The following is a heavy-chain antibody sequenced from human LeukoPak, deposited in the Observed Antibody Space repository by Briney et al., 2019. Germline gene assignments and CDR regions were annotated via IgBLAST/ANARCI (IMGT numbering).Heavy chain of an antibody. Sequence: GGSLRLSCAAYGFTFSSYWMSWVRQAPGKGLEWVANIKQDGSEKNYVDSVKGRFTISRDNVKNSLYLQMNSLRVEDTALYYCARDHYSGASIVFDYWGQGTLVTVSS. CDR1: GFTFSSYW. V-gene: IGHV3-7*01. D-gene: IGHD6-6*01. J-gene: IGHJ4*02. CDR2: IKQDGSEK. CDR3: ARDHYSGASIVFDY.